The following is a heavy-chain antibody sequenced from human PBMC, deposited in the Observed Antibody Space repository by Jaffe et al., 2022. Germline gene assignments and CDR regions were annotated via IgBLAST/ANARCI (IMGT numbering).Heavy chain of an antibody. V-gene: IGHV3-43D*04. CDR1: GFTFDDYA. J-gene: IGHJ4*02. Sequence: EVQLVESGGVVVQPGGSLRLSCAASGFTFDDYAMHWVRQAPGKGLEWVSLISWDGGSTYYADSVKGRFTISRDNSKNSLYLQMNSLRAEDTALYYCAKDMRVVTAIPEVAFDYWGQGTLVTVSS. CDR2: ISWDGGST. CDR3: AKDMRVVTAIPEVAFDY. D-gene: IGHD2-21*02.